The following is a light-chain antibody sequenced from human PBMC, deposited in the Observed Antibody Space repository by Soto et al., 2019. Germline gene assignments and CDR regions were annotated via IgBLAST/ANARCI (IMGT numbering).Light chain of an antibody. J-gene: IGLJ2*01. CDR2: DVN. CDR3: CSYAGSYTFV. Sequence: QSVLTQPRSVSGSPGQSLTISCTGTSRDVGGYNFVSWYQQHPGKVPKLLIYDVNKRPSGVPDRFSGSKSGTTASLTISGLQAEDEAEYYCCSYAGSYTFVFGGGTKVTVL. CDR1: SRDVGGYNF. V-gene: IGLV2-11*01.